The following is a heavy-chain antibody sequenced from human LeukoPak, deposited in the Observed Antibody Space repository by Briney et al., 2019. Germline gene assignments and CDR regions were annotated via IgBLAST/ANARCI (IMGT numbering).Heavy chain of an antibody. CDR2: ISYDGSNK. Sequence: PGGSLRLSCAASGFTFSSYGMHWVRQAPGKGLEWVAVISYDGSNKYYADSVKGRFTISRDSSKNTLFLQMNSLRVEDTAVYYCARDPPGIAASGTYYWGQGTLVTVSS. J-gene: IGHJ4*02. D-gene: IGHD6-13*01. CDR3: ARDPPGIAASGTYY. CDR1: GFTFSSYG. V-gene: IGHV3-30*03.